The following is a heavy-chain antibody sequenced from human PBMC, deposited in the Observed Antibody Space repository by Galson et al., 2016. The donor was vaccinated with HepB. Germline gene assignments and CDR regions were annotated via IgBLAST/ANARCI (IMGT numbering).Heavy chain of an antibody. CDR3: VREPRSGAYYYDY. CDR2: IWYDGSNK. J-gene: IGHJ4*02. Sequence: SLRLSCAASGFTFSNYGMHWVRQAPGKGLEWVAVIWYDGSNKFYGDSVLGRFTISRDNAMNSLFLDMDSLRAEDTAVYYCVREPRSGAYYYDYWGQGTLVTVSP. V-gene: IGHV3-33*01. CDR1: GFTFSNYG.